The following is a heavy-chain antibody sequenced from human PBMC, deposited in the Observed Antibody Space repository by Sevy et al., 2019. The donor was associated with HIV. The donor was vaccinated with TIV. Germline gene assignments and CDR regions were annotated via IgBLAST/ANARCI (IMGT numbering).Heavy chain of an antibody. J-gene: IGHJ6*03. CDR3: ARDYRYCSGGSCYLYYYYFMDV. Sequence: SETLSLTCTVSGGSISSSSYYWGWIRQPPGKGLEWIGSIYYSGSTYYNPSLKSRVTISVDTSKNQFSLKLSSVTAADTAVYYCARDYRYCSGGSCYLYYYYFMDVWGKGTTVTVSS. CDR1: GGSISSSSYY. D-gene: IGHD2-15*01. V-gene: IGHV4-39*02. CDR2: IYYSGST.